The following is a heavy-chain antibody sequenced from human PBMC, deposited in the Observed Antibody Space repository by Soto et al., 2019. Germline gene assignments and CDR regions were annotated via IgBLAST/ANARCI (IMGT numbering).Heavy chain of an antibody. Sequence: SVNVSCEATGGTFSRYAISWVRQTPGQGLERKGRISPIVGTANYAKKYQARATNTADKSTSTAYMELSNLKTEDTAVYYSARDNGSYYDNSGHYCIDVWGQGTPVTVSS. D-gene: IGHD3-22*01. J-gene: IGHJ6*02. V-gene: IGHV1-69*06. CDR2: ISPIVGTA. CDR1: GGTFSRYA. CDR3: ARDNGSYYDNSGHYCIDV.